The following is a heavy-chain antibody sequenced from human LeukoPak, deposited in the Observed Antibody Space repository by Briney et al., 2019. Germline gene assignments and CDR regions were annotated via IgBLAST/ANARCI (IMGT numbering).Heavy chain of an antibody. CDR1: GGSISSGGYC. J-gene: IGHJ4*02. V-gene: IGHV4-31*03. D-gene: IGHD3-16*02. CDR3: AAGLDDYVWGSYRSYYFDY. CDR2: IFYSWST. Sequence: PSQTLSLTCTVSGGSISSGGYCWSWIRQHPGKGLEWIGYIFYSWSTYYNPSLKRRVTISVDTSKNHFSLKLSSVTAADTAVYYCAAGLDDYVWGSYRSYYFDYWGQGTLVTVSS.